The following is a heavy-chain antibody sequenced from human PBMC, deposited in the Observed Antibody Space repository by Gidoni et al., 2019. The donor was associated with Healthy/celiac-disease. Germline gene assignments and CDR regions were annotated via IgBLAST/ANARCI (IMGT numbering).Heavy chain of an antibody. CDR2: MSWNSGSI. CDR3: ANLRYCSGGSCKGGAFDI. Sequence: EVQLVESGGGLVQPGRSLRLSCAASGFTVADYDMHWVRQAPGKGLGWVLGMSWNSGSIGYADSVKGRFTISRENAKNSLYLQMNSLRAEDTALYYCANLRYCSGGSCKGGAFDIWGQGTMVTVSS. J-gene: IGHJ3*02. D-gene: IGHD2-15*01. V-gene: IGHV3-9*01. CDR1: GFTVADYD.